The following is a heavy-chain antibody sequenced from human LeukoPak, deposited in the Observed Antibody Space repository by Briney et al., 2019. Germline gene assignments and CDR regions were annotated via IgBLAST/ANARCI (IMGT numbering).Heavy chain of an antibody. Sequence: SENLSLNCTVSGGFISNSNYYWGWIRQPPGKGLDWIGSVYYTGRTYYNPSLNSRVTISIDTSKNQFSLRLSSVTAADTAVYYCARPRTMIVVVDAFDIWGQGTMVTVSS. D-gene: IGHD3-22*01. J-gene: IGHJ3*02. CDR2: VYYTGRT. CDR1: GGFISNSNYY. CDR3: ARPRTMIVVVDAFDI. V-gene: IGHV4-39*01.